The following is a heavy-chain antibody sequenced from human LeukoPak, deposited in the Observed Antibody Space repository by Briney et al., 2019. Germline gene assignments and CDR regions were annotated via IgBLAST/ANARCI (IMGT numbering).Heavy chain of an antibody. V-gene: IGHV4-39*07. CDR1: DNSISSSSYY. CDR3: ARDQDTAKAFDI. D-gene: IGHD5-18*01. J-gene: IGHJ3*02. Sequence: PSETLSLTCTVSDNSISSSSYYWGWIRQPPGKGLEWIGSIYYSGSIYYNPSLKSRVTISVDTSKNQFSLKLSSVTAADTAVYYCARDQDTAKAFDIWGQGTMVTVTS. CDR2: IYYSGSI.